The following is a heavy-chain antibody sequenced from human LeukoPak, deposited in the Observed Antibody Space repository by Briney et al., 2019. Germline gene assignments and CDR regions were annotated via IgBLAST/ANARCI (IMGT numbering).Heavy chain of an antibody. CDR3: AKEEGDAFDI. V-gene: IGHV3-33*06. CDR1: GFIFTDYG. Sequence: VQPGGSLRLSCAASGFIFTDYGMHWVRQAPGKGLEWVAVIWYDGSNKYYADSVKGRFTISRDNSKNTLYLQMNSLRAEDTAVYYCAKEEGDAFDIWGQGTMVTVSS. J-gene: IGHJ3*02. CDR2: IWYDGSNK.